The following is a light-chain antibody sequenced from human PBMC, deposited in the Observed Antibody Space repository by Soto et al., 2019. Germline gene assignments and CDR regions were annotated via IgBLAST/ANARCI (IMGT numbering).Light chain of an antibody. CDR3: AAWDATLDGYV. CDR1: SSNLGDNT. J-gene: IGLJ1*01. CDR2: SYY. V-gene: IGLV1-44*01. Sequence: QAVVTQPPSASGTPGQRVTIFCSTSSSNLGDNTVNLYQHVPGTAPKLLIYSYYQRPSGVPDRFSRSRSGTSASLAISGLQSEDEADYYCAAWDATLDGYVFGTGTKLTVL.